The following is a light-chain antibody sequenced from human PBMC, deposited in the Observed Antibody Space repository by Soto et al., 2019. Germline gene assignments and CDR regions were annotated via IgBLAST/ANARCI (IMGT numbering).Light chain of an antibody. V-gene: IGKV3-20*01. Sequence: EIVLTQSPGTLSLSPGERGTLSYRASQSVSSNYLAWYQRKPGQAPRLLIYGASTRATGIPDRFSGSGSVTDFTLTISRLEPEDFAVYYCQQYGSSPLTFGPGTKVDIK. CDR2: GAS. CDR1: QSVSSNY. CDR3: QQYGSSPLT. J-gene: IGKJ3*01.